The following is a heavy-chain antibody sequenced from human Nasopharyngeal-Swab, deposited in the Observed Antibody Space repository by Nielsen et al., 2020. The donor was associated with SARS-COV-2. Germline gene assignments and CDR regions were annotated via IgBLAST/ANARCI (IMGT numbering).Heavy chain of an antibody. D-gene: IGHD1-26*01. Sequence: GESLKISCAASGFTFSSYAMSWVRQAPGKGLEWVAVIWYDGSNKYYADSVKGRFTISRDNSKNTLYLQMNSLRAEDTAVYYCARDRVGYYYYYYMDVWGKGTTVTVSS. CDR2: IWYDGSNK. CDR3: ARDRVGYYYYYYMDV. CDR1: GFTFSSYA. V-gene: IGHV3-33*08. J-gene: IGHJ6*03.